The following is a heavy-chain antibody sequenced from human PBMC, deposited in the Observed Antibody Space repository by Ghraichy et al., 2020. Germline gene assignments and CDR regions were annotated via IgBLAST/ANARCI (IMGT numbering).Heavy chain of an antibody. CDR3: ARDLMEQWLVHRGDNWFDP. J-gene: IGHJ5*02. V-gene: IGHV1-18*01. Sequence: ASVKVSCKASGYTFTSYGISWVRQAPGQGLEWMGWISAYNGNTNYAQKLQGRVTMTTDTSTSTAYMELRSLRSDDTAVYYCARDLMEQWLVHRGDNWFDPWGQGTLVTVSS. CDR2: ISAYNGNT. CDR1: GYTFTSYG. D-gene: IGHD6-19*01.